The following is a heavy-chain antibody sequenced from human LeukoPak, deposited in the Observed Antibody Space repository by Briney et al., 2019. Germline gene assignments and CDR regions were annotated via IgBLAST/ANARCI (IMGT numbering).Heavy chain of an antibody. V-gene: IGHV4-4*07. CDR1: GGSISSYY. J-gene: IGHJ4*02. D-gene: IGHD3-3*01. CDR2: IYTSGST. Sequence: PSETLSLTCTVSGGSISSYYWSWVRQPAGKGLEWIGRIYTSGSTNYNPSLKSRVTMSVDTSKNQFSLKLSPVTAADTAVYYCARTYYDFWSGYYSGVFDYWGQGTLVTVSS. CDR3: ARTYYDFWSGYYSGVFDY.